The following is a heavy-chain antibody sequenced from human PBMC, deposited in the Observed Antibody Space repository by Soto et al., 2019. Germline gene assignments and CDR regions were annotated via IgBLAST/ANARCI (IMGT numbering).Heavy chain of an antibody. J-gene: IGHJ6*02. CDR3: ARDTSGRAHV. CDR2: MNEDGGTT. Sequence: GSLRLSCAASGFTFSSYWMHWFRQSPGKVLVWVSRMNEDGGTTDYADSVKGRFTISRDNAKNTLYLQMNSLRVEDTAVYYCARDTSGRAHVWGQATMVTLSS. D-gene: IGHD3-10*01. V-gene: IGHV3-74*01. CDR1: GFTFSSYW.